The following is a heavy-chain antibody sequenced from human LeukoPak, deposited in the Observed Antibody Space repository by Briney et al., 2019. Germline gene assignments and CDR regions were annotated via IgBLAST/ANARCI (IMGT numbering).Heavy chain of an antibody. CDR1: GYTFTSYG. CDR3: AREAFDSST. Sequence: ALVKVSCKASGYTFTSYGISWVRQAPGQGLEWMGWISAYNGNTNYAQKFQGRVTMTRNTSISTAYMELSSLRSEDTAVYYCAREAFDSSTWGQGTLVTVSS. V-gene: IGHV1-18*01. J-gene: IGHJ4*02. CDR2: ISAYNGNT. D-gene: IGHD3-22*01.